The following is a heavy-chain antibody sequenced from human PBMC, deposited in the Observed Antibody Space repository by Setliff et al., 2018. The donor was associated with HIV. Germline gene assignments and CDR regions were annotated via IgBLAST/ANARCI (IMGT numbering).Heavy chain of an antibody. J-gene: IGHJ4*02. D-gene: IGHD2-21*02. Sequence: SETLSLTCAVYGGSFSGSYWSWIRQPPGKGLEWIGELNYDVVTNHNPSLRSRVTISVDTSRKQWSLRLNSVTAADTAVYYCATTYCRGADCPQMYDYWGQGTLVTVSS. CDR3: ATTYCRGADCPQMYDY. CDR1: GGSFSGSY. CDR2: LNYDVVT. V-gene: IGHV4-34*01.